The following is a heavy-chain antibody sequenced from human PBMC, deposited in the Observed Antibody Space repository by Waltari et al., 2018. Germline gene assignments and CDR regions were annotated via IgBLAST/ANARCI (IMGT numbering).Heavy chain of an antibody. Sequence: EVQLVESGGGLVQPGGSLRLSCAASGFTFSSYEMNWVRQAPGTGLEWVSYISSSGSTIYYADSVKGRFTITRDNAKNSLYLQMNSLRAEDTAMYYCAKDHASSGWPTLDAWGQGTQVTVSS. CDR2: ISSSGSTI. J-gene: IGHJ4*02. D-gene: IGHD6-19*01. CDR1: GFTFSSYE. V-gene: IGHV3-48*03. CDR3: AKDHASSGWPTLDA.